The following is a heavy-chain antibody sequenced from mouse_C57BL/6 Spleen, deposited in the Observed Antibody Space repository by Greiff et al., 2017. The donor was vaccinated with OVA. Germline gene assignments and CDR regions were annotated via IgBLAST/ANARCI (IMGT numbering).Heavy chain of an antibody. V-gene: IGHV5-4*01. J-gene: IGHJ2*01. CDR3: AREDYRNYFDY. Sequence: EVQLVESGGGLVKPGGSLKLSCAASGFTFSSYAMSWVRQTPEKRLEWVATISDGGSYTYYPDNVQGRFTISRDNAKNNLYLQMSHLKSEDTAMYYCAREDYRNYFDYWGQGTTLTVSS. D-gene: IGHD5-5*01. CDR1: GFTFSSYA. CDR2: ISDGGSYT.